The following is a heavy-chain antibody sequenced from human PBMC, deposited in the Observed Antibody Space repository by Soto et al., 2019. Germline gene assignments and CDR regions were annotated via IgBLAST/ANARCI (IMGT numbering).Heavy chain of an antibody. D-gene: IGHD3-10*01. CDR3: ANDLVRGVPF. CDR2: ISSSGSYI. Sequence: GGSLRLSCAASGFTFSKYSMSWVRQAPGKGLEWVSSISSSGSYIYYVDSVKGRFTISRDNAKNSLYLQMNSLRAEDTAVYYCANDLVRGVPFWGQGTPVTVSS. J-gene: IGHJ4*02. CDR1: GFTFSKYS. V-gene: IGHV3-21*01.